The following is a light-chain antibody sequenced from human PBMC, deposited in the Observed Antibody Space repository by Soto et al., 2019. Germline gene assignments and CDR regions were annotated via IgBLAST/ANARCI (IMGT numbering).Light chain of an antibody. CDR1: HSVSGNY. CDR2: GAS. V-gene: IGKV3-20*01. J-gene: IGKJ4*01. CDR3: QQYGGSPLVT. Sequence: EIVLTQSPGTLSLSPGERATLSCRASHSVSGNYLAWYQQKPGQAPRLLISGASSRATGIPDRFSGSGSGTDFTLTISRLEPEDFAVYYCQQYGGSPLVTFGGGTKVEIK.